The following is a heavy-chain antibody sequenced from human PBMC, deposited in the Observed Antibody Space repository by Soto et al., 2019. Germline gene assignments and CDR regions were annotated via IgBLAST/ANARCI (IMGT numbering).Heavy chain of an antibody. J-gene: IGHJ6*02. D-gene: IGHD1-1*01. Sequence: QVQLVESGGGVVQPGRSLRLSCAASGFTFSSYGMHWVRQAPGKGLEWVAVISYDGSNKYYADSVKGRFTISRDNSKNTLYLQMNSLRAEDTAVYYCAKDGPGETTKGDYYYGIDVWGQGTTVTVSS. CDR2: ISYDGSNK. CDR3: AKDGPGETTKGDYYYGIDV. V-gene: IGHV3-30*18. CDR1: GFTFSSYG.